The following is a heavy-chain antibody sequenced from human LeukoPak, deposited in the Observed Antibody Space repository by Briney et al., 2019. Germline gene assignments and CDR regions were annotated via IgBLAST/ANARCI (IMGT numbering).Heavy chain of an antibody. CDR1: EFTFSDYY. V-gene: IGHV3-20*04. CDR3: ARRDGYNTFYFEY. D-gene: IGHD5-24*01. Sequence: GGSLRLSCTASEFTFSDYYMSWIRQAPGKGLEWVSGINWNGGSTGYADSVKGRFTISRDNAKNSLYLQMNSLRAEDTAVYYCARRDGYNTFYFEYWGQGTLVTVSS. J-gene: IGHJ4*02. CDR2: INWNGGST.